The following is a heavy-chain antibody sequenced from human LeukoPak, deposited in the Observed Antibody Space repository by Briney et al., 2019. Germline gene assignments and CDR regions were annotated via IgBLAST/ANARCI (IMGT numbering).Heavy chain of an antibody. CDR3: VRTDCTGGSCYPNFDY. J-gene: IGHJ4*02. CDR1: GFTFSNYA. Sequence: GGSLRLSCAASGFTFSNYAMHWVRQAPGKGLEWVAVISYDGGNKYYADSVKGRFTISRDNSKNTLYLQMNSLRPEDTAVYYCVRTDCTGGSCYPNFDYWGQGTLVTVSS. CDR2: ISYDGGNK. D-gene: IGHD2-15*01. V-gene: IGHV3-30*01.